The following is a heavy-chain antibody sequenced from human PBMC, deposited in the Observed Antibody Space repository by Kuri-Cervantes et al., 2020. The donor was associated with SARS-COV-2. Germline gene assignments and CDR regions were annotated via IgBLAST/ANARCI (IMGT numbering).Heavy chain of an antibody. CDR1: GFTFSSYA. Sequence: GESLKISCAASGFTFSSYAMSWVRQAPGKGLEWVAFIRYDGSNKYYADSVKGRFTISRDNSKNTLYLQMNSLRAEDTAVYYCARDEGPDYYGSGSYFVASDIWGQGTMVTVSS. CDR3: ARDEGPDYYGSGSYFVASDI. D-gene: IGHD3-10*01. J-gene: IGHJ3*02. CDR2: IRYDGSNK. V-gene: IGHV3-30*02.